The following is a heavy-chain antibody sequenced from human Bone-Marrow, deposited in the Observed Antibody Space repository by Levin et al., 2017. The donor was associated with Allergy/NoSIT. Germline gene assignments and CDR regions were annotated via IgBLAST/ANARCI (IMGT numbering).Heavy chain of an antibody. Sequence: GSLRLSCTASGVTVFNNYFMWVRQAPGKGLEWVSHIYSGGATDYADSVKGRFSVSRDNSKNTVYLQMNSLRADDTAVYYCGRDGPGGGHWGPGTQVTVSS. J-gene: IGHJ4*02. D-gene: IGHD3-10*01. CDR3: GRDGPGGGH. CDR2: IYSGGAT. V-gene: IGHV3-66*01. CDR1: GVTVFNNY.